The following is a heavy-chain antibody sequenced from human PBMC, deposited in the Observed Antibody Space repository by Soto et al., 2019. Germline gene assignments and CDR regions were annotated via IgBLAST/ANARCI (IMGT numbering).Heavy chain of an antibody. V-gene: IGHV3-53*01. D-gene: IGHD3-3*01. CDR3: ARAELRGITIFGSPIGYGMDV. J-gene: IGHJ6*02. Sequence: QPGGSLRLSCAASGFTVSSNYMSWVRQAPGKGLEWVSVIYSGGSTYYADSVKGRFTISRDNSKNTLYLQMNSLRAEDTAVYYCARAELRGITIFGSPIGYGMDVWGQGTTVTVSS. CDR1: GFTVSSNY. CDR2: IYSGGST.